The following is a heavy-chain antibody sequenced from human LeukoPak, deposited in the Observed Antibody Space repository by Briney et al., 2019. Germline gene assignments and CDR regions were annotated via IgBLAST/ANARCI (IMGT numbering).Heavy chain of an antibody. CDR3: ARDDRPANEYSSNYCVPAFGP. CDR1: GYTFTGYY. Sequence: ASVKVSCKASGYTFTGYYMHWVRQAPGQGLEWMGWINPNSGDTDYAQKFQGRVTMTRDTSITAAYMELSGLRSDDTAVYYCARDDRPANEYSSNYCVPAFGPWGQGTLVTVSS. J-gene: IGHJ5*02. V-gene: IGHV1-2*02. D-gene: IGHD4-11*01. CDR2: INPNSGDT.